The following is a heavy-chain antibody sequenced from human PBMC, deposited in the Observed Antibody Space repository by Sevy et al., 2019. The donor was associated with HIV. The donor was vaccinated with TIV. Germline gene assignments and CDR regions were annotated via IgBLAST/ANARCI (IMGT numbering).Heavy chain of an antibody. J-gene: IGHJ4*02. CDR1: GYTFTSYG. D-gene: IGHD3-22*01. Sequence: ASVKVSCKASGYTFTSYGISWVRQAPGQGLEWMGWISAYNGNTNYAQKLQGRVTMTTDTSTSTAYMELRSLRSDDTAVYYCARDSIYYYDSSGYPNCFDYWGQGTLVTVPS. CDR2: ISAYNGNT. CDR3: ARDSIYYYDSSGYPNCFDY. V-gene: IGHV1-18*01.